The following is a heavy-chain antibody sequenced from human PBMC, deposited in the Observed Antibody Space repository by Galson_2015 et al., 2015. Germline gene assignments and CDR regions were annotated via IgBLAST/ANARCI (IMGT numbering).Heavy chain of an antibody. D-gene: IGHD2-2*01. CDR1: GSSFTSYW. V-gene: IGHV5-51*01. CDR3: ARQGSRTKPHDAFDL. CDR2: IRPGDYDT. Sequence: QSGEEVKKPGESLQISCTGYGSSFTSYWIGWVRQMPGKGLEWLGIIRPGDYDTRYSPSFQVQVTISADKSISTAYLQWNSLKTTDTAMYFCARQGSRTKPHDAFDLWGQGTMVTVSS. J-gene: IGHJ3*01.